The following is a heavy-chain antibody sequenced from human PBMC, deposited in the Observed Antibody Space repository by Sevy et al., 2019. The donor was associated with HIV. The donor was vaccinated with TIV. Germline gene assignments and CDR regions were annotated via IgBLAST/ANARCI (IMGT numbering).Heavy chain of an antibody. CDR2: IYYSGST. CDR1: GGSISSYY. V-gene: IGHV4-59*01. Sequence: SETLSLTCTVSGGSISSYYWSWIRQPPGKGLEWIGYIYYSGSTNYNPSLKSRVTITVDTSKNQFSLKLSSVTAAETAVYYCARGSSSWPKWGQGTLVTVSS. CDR3: ARGSSSWPK. J-gene: IGHJ4*02. D-gene: IGHD6-13*01.